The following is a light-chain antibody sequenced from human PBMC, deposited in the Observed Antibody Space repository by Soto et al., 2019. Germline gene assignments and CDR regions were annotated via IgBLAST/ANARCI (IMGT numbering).Light chain of an antibody. CDR1: QTISSSF. J-gene: IGKJ4*01. CDR2: GAS. CDR3: QQYGSSPPLS. Sequence: EVVLTQSPGTLSLSPGERATLSCRASQTISSSFLAWYQQKPGQAPRLLIYGASSRATGIPDRFSGSGSGTDFTLTISRREPEDFVVYHCQQYGSSPPLSFGGGTKVEIK. V-gene: IGKV3-20*01.